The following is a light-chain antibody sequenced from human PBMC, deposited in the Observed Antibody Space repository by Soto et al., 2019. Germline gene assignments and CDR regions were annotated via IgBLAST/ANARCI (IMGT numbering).Light chain of an antibody. CDR1: QDIRTY. CDR3: QQGTALMYT. V-gene: IGKV1D-12*01. J-gene: IGKJ2*01. CDR2: AAS. Sequence: DIQVTQSPSSLSASVGDRVTITCRASQDIRTYLAWYQQKPGKAPKLLIFAASTLQSGVPPRFIGSGSGTHFTLTISNLQPEDFATYYCQQGTALMYTFGQGTKLEIK.